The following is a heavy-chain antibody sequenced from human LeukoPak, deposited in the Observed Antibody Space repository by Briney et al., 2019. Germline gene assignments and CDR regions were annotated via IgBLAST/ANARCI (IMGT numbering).Heavy chain of an antibody. V-gene: IGHV3-53*01. CDR3: ARATTTYNFDY. D-gene: IGHD1-1*01. CDR2: LYSGGST. J-gene: IGHJ4*02. Sequence: GGSLRLSCAASGFTFSSNYMSWVRRAPGKGLEWVSGLYSGGSTYYADSVKGRFTISRDNSKNTLYLQMNSLRAEDTAVYYCARATTTYNFDYWGQGTLVTVSS. CDR1: GFTFSSNY.